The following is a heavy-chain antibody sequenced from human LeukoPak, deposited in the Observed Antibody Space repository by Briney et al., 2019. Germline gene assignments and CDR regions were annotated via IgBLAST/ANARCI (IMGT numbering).Heavy chain of an antibody. Sequence: PGGSLRLSCSASGFTFSNYAMSWVRQVPGKGLEWVSAISGSGESTHSADSVKGRFTISRDNSKNTLNLQMNSLRAEDTAVYYCAKDKRDSSSWTIDAFDIWGQGTMVTVSS. CDR3: AKDKRDSSSWTIDAFDI. CDR2: ISGSGEST. V-gene: IGHV3-23*01. J-gene: IGHJ3*02. D-gene: IGHD6-13*01. CDR1: GFTFSNYA.